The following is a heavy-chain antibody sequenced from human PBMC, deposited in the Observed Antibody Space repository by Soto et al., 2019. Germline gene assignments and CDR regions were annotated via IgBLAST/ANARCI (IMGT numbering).Heavy chain of an antibody. D-gene: IGHD6-13*01. J-gene: IGHJ6*02. CDR2: IIPIFGTA. CDR3: ARVCIAAAGTWDYYYGMDV. Sequence: QVQLVQSGAEVKKPGSSVKVSCKASGGTFSSYAISWVRQAPGQGLEWMGGIIPIFGTANYAQKFQGRVTITADESTSTAYMELSSLRSEDTAVYYCARVCIAAAGTWDYYYGMDVWGQGTTVTVSS. CDR1: GGTFSSYA. V-gene: IGHV1-69*01.